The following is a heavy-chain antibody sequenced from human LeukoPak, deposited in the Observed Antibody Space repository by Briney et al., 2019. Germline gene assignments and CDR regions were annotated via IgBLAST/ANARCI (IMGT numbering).Heavy chain of an antibody. CDR2: INPNRGGT. CDR1: GYTFTVYY. V-gene: IGHV1-2*02. D-gene: IGHD3-10*01. CDR3: ARAIPQRQYGSASYYWFDP. J-gene: IGHJ5*02. Sequence: ASVKLSCKASGYTFTVYYMHWGRQAPAQGLGWMGGINPNRGGTNYAQKVQGKVSMTRSTSISTDYMELSMVRSDDTAVYYCARAIPQRQYGSASYYWFDPWGQGTLVTVSS.